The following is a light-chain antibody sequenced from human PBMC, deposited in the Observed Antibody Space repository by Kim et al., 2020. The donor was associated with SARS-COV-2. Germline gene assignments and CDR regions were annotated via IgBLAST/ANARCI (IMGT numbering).Light chain of an antibody. CDR2: DAS. CDR3: QQRGNWPPALT. CDR1: HRVDIN. Sequence: PGEGVAISCRASHRVDINLAWYQQTPGQAPRLLIYDASIRATGIPDRFSGSGSGTDFTLTIGSLEPRDFAIYYCQQRGNWPPALTFGGGTKVDIK. V-gene: IGKV3-11*01. J-gene: IGKJ4*01.